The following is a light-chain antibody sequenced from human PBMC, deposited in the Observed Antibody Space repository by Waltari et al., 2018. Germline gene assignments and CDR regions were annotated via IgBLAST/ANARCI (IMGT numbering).Light chain of an antibody. V-gene: IGKV1D-16*01. CDR3: QQYDDIPPT. CDR2: ATS. Sequence: SVGDKVTITCHASQDVSSWLAWYQQKSGEPPKALIFATSILRSGVSSRFSGRGSGTDYSLTISSLQPEDSATYYCQQYDDIPPTFGQGTKVDIK. CDR1: QDVSSW. J-gene: IGKJ1*01.